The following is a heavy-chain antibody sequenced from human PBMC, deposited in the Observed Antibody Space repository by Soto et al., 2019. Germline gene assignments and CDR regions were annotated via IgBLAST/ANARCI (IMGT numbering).Heavy chain of an antibody. CDR2: IWYDGSNK. V-gene: IGHV3-33*01. J-gene: IGHJ6*03. D-gene: IGHD3-10*01. Sequence: GGSLRLSCAASGFTFSSYGMHWVRQAPGKGLEWVAVIWYDGSNKYYADSVKGRFTISRDNSKNTLYLQMNSLRAEDTAVYYCASMTMVRGVPPEKNYYYYMDVWGKGTTVTVSS. CDR3: ASMTMVRGVPPEKNYYYYMDV. CDR1: GFTFSSYG.